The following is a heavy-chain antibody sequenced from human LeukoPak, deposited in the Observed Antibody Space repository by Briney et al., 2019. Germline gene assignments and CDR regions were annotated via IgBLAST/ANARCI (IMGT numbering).Heavy chain of an antibody. D-gene: IGHD2-8*01. CDR1: GGSSIGFY. J-gene: IGHJ4*02. Sequence: SETLSLTCAVYGGSSIGFYWSWIRQPPGKGLEWIGEIIDSGSTSYSSGGTNYNPSLKSRVTISVDTSKNQFSLRLSSVTAADTAVYYCARVSGYCGDGVCRFDYWGQGIPVTVSS. V-gene: IGHV4-34*12. CDR2: IIDSGSTSYSSGGT. CDR3: ARVSGYCGDGVCRFDY.